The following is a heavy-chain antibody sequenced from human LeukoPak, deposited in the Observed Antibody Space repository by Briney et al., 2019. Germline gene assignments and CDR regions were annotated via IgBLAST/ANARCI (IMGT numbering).Heavy chain of an antibody. V-gene: IGHV3-21*01. CDR1: GYTFSSFS. D-gene: IGHD3-22*01. Sequence: GGSLRLSCAASGYTFSSFSINWVRQAPGKGLEWVSSISVRSNYIYYADSVRGRFSISRDDARNSLYLQMDSLRGDDTAVYYCARLRRDSDSSGYYYYYDYWGQGTLVTVSS. CDR3: ARLRRDSDSSGYYYYYDY. CDR2: ISVRSNYI. J-gene: IGHJ4*02.